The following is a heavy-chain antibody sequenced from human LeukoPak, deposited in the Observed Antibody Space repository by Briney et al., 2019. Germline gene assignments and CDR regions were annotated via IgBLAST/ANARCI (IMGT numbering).Heavy chain of an antibody. D-gene: IGHD3-10*01. V-gene: IGHV4-61*02. Sequence: SQTLSLTCTVSGGSISSGSYYWSWIRQPAGKGLEWIGRIYTSGSTNYNPSLKSRVTISVDTSKNQFSLKLSSVTAADTAVYYCARVVTMVRGVITSRYFDYWGQGTLVTVSS. CDR2: IYTSGST. CDR3: ARVVTMVRGVITSRYFDY. J-gene: IGHJ4*02. CDR1: GGSISSGSYY.